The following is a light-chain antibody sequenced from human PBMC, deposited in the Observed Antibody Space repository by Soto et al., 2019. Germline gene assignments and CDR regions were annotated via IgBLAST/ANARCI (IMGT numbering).Light chain of an antibody. CDR2: AAS. Sequence: DIQMTQSPSSVSASVGDRVTITCRASQGISSYLNWYQQKPGKAPKLLIYAASSLQSGVPSRFSGSGSGTDFTLTISSLQPEDFATYYCQVSDATWTFGQGTKVDI. V-gene: IGKV1-39*01. CDR1: QGISSY. J-gene: IGKJ1*01. CDR3: QVSDATWT.